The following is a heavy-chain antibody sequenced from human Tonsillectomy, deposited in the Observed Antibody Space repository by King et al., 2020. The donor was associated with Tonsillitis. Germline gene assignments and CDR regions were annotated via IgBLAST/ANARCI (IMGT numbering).Heavy chain of an antibody. D-gene: IGHD3-22*01. J-gene: IGHJ4*02. Sequence: TLKESGPALVKPTQTLTLTCTFSGFSLSTSGMCVSWIRQPPGQALEWLALIDWDDDKYYSPSLKTRLTISKDTSKNQVVLTMTNMDPVDTATYYCARTHTYYYDSSGYRGAFYFDYWGQGTLVTVSS. CDR3: ARTHTYYYDSSGYRGAFYFDY. CDR2: IDWDDDK. CDR1: GFSLSTSGMC. V-gene: IGHV2-70*01.